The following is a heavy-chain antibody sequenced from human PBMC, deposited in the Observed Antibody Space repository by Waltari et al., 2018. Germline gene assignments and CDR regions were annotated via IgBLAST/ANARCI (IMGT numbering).Heavy chain of an antibody. CDR2: SNAGNVNT. J-gene: IGHJ4*02. D-gene: IGHD3-10*01. CDR3: AGVWGGDITIVQGVIDY. V-gene: IGHV1-3*01. CDR1: GYTCTSYA. Sequence: QVPLVHSGAEVKKPGASVKVSCKASGYTCTSYAMHWVRQAPGQRFEWVGWSNAGNVNTKNSKKFQTRGTITRDTPASTAYMEVRSLSCEDTAVYYCAGVWGGDITIVQGVIDYWGQGTLVTVSS.